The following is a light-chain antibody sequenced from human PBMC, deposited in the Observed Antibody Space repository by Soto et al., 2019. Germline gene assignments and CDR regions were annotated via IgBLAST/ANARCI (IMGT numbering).Light chain of an antibody. Sequence: DIQMTQSPSTLSASVGDRVTITCRASQNIGAWLAWYQQKPGQGPKLLIYRASNLESGVPSRFSGSGSGTQFTLAISSLQPDDFATYYCQQYNSYSHVYTFGQGTKVDI. CDR3: QQYNSYSHVYT. CDR1: QNIGAW. CDR2: RAS. J-gene: IGKJ2*01. V-gene: IGKV1-5*03.